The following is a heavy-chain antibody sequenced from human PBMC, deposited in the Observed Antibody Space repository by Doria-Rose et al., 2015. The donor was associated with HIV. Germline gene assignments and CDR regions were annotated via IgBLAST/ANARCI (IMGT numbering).Heavy chain of an antibody. CDR2: IFSDDER. V-gene: IGHV2-26*01. CDR1: GVSLSSPGMG. J-gene: IGHJ4*02. D-gene: IGHD6-13*01. CDR3: ARIKSSRWYHKYYFDF. Sequence: SGPVLVKPTETLTLTCTVSGVSLSSPGMGVSWIRQPPGEALEWLANIFSDDERSYKTSLKSRLTISRGTSKSQVVLTMTDMGPVDTATYYCARIKSSRWYHKYYFDFWGQGALVIVSA.